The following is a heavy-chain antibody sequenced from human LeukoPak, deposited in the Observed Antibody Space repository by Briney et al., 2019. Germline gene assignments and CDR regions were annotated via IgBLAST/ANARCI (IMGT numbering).Heavy chain of an antibody. CDR1: GDSISSSAYY. V-gene: IGHV4-39*07. J-gene: IGHJ4*02. CDR2: IYYSGST. CDR3: ATYNRTSTFDS. Sequence: SETLSLTCTVSGDSISSSAYYWGWIRQPPGKGLEWIGYIYYSGSTYYSPSLKSRVTVLLDTSQNQFSLKLRSVTAADTAVYYCATYNRTSTFDSWGQGTLVTVSS. D-gene: IGHD5-12*01.